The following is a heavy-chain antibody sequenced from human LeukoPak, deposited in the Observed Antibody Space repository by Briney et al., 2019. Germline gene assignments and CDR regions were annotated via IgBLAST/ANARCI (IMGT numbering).Heavy chain of an antibody. CDR2: ISGSGGST. CDR3: AKESLGIAAAGTEFDY. D-gene: IGHD6-13*01. V-gene: IGHV3-23*01. Sequence: GGSLRLSCAASGFTFSTYAMSWVRQAPGKGLEWVSAISGSGGSTYYADSVKGRFTISRDNSKNTLYLQMNSLRAEDTAVYYCAKESLGIAAAGTEFDYWGQGTLVTVSS. J-gene: IGHJ4*02. CDR1: GFTFSTYA.